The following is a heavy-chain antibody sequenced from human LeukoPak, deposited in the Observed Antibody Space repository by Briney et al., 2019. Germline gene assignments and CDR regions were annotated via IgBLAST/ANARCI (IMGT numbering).Heavy chain of an antibody. J-gene: IGHJ4*02. CDR2: IYYSGST. CDR3: ARSPVVYSVGRFDY. D-gene: IGHD5/OR15-5a*01. Sequence: SETLSLTCTVSAGSISSYYWSWLRQPPGKGLKWIGYIYYSGSTNYNPSLKSRVTISVDTSKNQFSLKLSSVTAADTAVYYCARSPVVYSVGRFDYWGQGTLVTVSS. CDR1: AGSISSYY. V-gene: IGHV4-59*01.